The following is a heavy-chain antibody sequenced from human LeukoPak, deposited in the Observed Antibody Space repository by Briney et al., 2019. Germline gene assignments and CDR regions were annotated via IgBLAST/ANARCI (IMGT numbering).Heavy chain of an antibody. Sequence: PSQTLSLTCTVSGGPISSGDYYWSWIRQPAGKGLEWLGRVFTSGKTDYNPSLKSRLTISLETSENQFSLKLTSVTAADTAVYFCAREVPVSLRFLEWENFDSWGQGALVTVSS. CDR1: GGPISSGDYY. CDR2: VFTSGKT. J-gene: IGHJ4*02. CDR3: AREVPVSLRFLEWENFDS. D-gene: IGHD3-3*01. V-gene: IGHV4-61*02.